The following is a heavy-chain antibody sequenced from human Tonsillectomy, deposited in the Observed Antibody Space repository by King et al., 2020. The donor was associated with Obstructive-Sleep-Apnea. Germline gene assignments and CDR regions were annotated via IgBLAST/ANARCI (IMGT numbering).Heavy chain of an antibody. CDR1: GFTFNTFA. D-gene: IGHD6-13*01. CDR2: ISYDGSYT. CDR3: ARGGNSGSWYGGYYNRMDV. J-gene: IGHJ6*02. Sequence: VQLVESGGGVVQPGRSLRLSCEASGFTFNTFAMNWVRQAPGKGLEWVAVISYDGSYTYYEDSVKGRFTISRDNSKNMLSLQMNSLCIEETAVYYCARGGNSGSWYGGYYNRMDVWGQGTTVTVSS. V-gene: IGHV3-30*04.